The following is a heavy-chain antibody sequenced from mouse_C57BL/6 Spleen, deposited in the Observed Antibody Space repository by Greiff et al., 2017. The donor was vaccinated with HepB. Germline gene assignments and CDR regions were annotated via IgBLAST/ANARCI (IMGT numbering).Heavy chain of an antibody. CDR3: ARSHYYYGSKYAMDY. J-gene: IGHJ4*01. D-gene: IGHD1-1*01. CDR2: IYWDDDK. CDR1: GFSLSTSGMG. V-gene: IGHV8-12*01. Sequence: QVTLKVSGPGILQSSQTLSLTCSFSGFSLSTSGMGVSWIRQPSGKGLEWLAHIYWDDDKRYNPSLKSRLTISKATSRNQVFLKITSVDTADTATYYCARSHYYYGSKYAMDYWGQGTSVTVSS.